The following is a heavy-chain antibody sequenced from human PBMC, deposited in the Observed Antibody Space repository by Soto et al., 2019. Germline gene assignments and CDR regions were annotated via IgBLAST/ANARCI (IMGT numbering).Heavy chain of an antibody. CDR1: GYSFTSYW. V-gene: IGHV5-51*01. Sequence: GESLKISCKGSGYSFTSYWIGWVRQMSGKGLEWMGIIYPGDSDTRYSPSFQGQVTISADKSISTAYLQWSSLKASDTAMYYCARTHYYGSGSYYSRYYYYMDVWGKGTTVTVSS. CDR3: ARTHYYGSGSYYSRYYYYMDV. J-gene: IGHJ6*03. CDR2: IYPGDSDT. D-gene: IGHD3-10*01.